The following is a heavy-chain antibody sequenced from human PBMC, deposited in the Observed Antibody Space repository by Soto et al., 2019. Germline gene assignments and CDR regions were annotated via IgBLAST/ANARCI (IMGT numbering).Heavy chain of an antibody. D-gene: IGHD5-12*01. V-gene: IGHV3-30-3*01. J-gene: IGHJ6*02. CDR2: ISYDGSNK. CDR3: ARDLLNVDSEVRRYYGMDV. CDR1: GFTFSSYA. Sequence: AGGSLRLSCAASGFTFSSYAMHWVRQAPGKGLEWVAVISYDGSNKYYADSVKGRFTISRDNSKNTLYLQMNSLRAEDTAVYYCARDLLNVDSEVRRYYGMDVWGQGTTVTVSS.